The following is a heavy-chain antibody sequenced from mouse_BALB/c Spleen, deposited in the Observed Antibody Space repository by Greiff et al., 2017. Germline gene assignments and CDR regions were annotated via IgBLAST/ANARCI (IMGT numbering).Heavy chain of an antibody. CDR1: GYTFTDYN. CDR3: AYGGYCWFDD. D-gene: IGHD2-13*01. CDR2: INPGSGNT. V-gene: IGHV1-83*01. J-gene: IGHJ3*01. Sequence: VQLQQSGAELVKPGASVKLSCKASGYTFTDYNMDWVKQRPGKGLEWIGDINPGSGNTYYNEKFKGKATLTADKSSSTAYMQLSSLTSEDTAVYCCAYGGYCWFDDWGQGTLVTVSA.